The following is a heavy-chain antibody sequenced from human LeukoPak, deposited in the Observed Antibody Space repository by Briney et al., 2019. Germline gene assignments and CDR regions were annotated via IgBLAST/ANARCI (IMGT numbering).Heavy chain of an antibody. J-gene: IGHJ6*02. V-gene: IGHV3-23*01. CDR1: GFTFSSYA. Sequence: PGGSLRLSCAASGFTFSSYAMSWVRQAPGKGLEWVSAISGSGGSTYYADSVKGRFTISRDNSKNTLYLQMNSLRAEDTAVYYCARADGSGSSAYYYYGMDVWGRGTTVTVSS. CDR2: ISGSGGST. CDR3: ARADGSGSSAYYYYGMDV. D-gene: IGHD3-10*01.